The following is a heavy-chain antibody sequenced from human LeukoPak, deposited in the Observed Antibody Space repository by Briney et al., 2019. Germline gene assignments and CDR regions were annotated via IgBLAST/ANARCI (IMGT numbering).Heavy chain of an antibody. Sequence: KPSETLSLICTVSGGSISSYYWSWIRQPPGKGLEWIGYIYYSGSTNYNPSLKSRVTISVDTSKNQFSLKLSSVTAADTAVYYCAGHSSSADYWGQGTLVTVSS. CDR3: AGHSSSADY. CDR2: IYYSGST. D-gene: IGHD6-13*01. J-gene: IGHJ4*02. CDR1: GGSISSYY. V-gene: IGHV4-59*01.